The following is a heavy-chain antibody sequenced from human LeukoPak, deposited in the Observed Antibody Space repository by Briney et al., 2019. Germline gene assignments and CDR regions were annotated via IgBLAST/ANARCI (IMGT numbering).Heavy chain of an antibody. CDR1: GFTLSSYE. Sequence: GGSLRLSCTVSGFTLSSYEMSWIRQAPGKGLEWVSSIEYSETSTHYADAVKGRFTISRDNSKNTLYLQMNSLRAEDTAVYYCAKDPTPHYSPPPYYFDYWGQGTLVTVSS. J-gene: IGHJ4*02. V-gene: IGHV3-23*01. CDR2: IEYSETST. D-gene: IGHD4-11*01. CDR3: AKDPTPHYSPPPYYFDY.